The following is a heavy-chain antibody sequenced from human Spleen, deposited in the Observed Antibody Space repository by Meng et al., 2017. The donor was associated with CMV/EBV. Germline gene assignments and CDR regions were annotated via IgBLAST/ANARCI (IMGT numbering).Heavy chain of an antibody. CDR1: GFTFSSYS. CDR3: ASATYYDFWSGYYTGEYYFDY. Sequence: GGSLRLSCAASGFTFSSYSMNWVRQAPGKGLEWVSSISSSSIYIYYADSVKGRFTISRDNAKNPLYLQMNCLRAEDTAVYYCASATYYDFWSGYYTGEYYFDYWGQGTLVTVSS. D-gene: IGHD3-3*01. CDR2: ISSSSIYI. J-gene: IGHJ4*02. V-gene: IGHV3-21*01.